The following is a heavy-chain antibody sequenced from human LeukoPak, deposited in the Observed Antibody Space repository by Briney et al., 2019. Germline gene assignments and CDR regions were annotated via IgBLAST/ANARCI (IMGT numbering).Heavy chain of an antibody. CDR3: ASHPAYYDSSGYYPY. Sequence: SVKVSCKASGGTFSSYAISWVRQAPGQGLEWMGRIIPILGIANYAQKFQGRVTITTDKSTSTAYMELSSLRSEDTAVYYCASHPAYYDSSGYYPYWGQGTLVTVSS. CDR2: IIPILGIA. D-gene: IGHD3-22*01. CDR1: GGTFSSYA. V-gene: IGHV1-69*04. J-gene: IGHJ4*02.